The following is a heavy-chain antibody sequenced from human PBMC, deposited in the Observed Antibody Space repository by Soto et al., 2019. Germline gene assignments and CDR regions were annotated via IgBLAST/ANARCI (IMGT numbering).Heavy chain of an antibody. CDR3: ARETRLAAAGYYYYGMDV. CDR1: GGSISSYY. D-gene: IGHD6-13*01. J-gene: IGHJ6*02. V-gene: IGHV4-59*01. CDR2: IYYSGST. Sequence: SETLSLTCTVSGGSISSYYWSWIRQPPGKGLEWIGYIYYSGSTNYNPSLKSRVTISVGTSKNQFSLKLSSVTAADTAVYYCARETRLAAAGYYYYGMDVWGQGTTVTVSS.